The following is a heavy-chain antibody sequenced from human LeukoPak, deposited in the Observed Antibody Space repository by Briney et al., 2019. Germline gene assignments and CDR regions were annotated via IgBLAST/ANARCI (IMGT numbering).Heavy chain of an antibody. CDR3: ARDNLGIGYYYYYGLDV. CDR1: NGSIRSSDYS. CDR2: IFDTGRS. D-gene: IGHD7-27*01. J-gene: IGHJ6*02. V-gene: IGHV4-31*03. Sequence: SETLSLTCSVSNGSIRSSDYSWTWIRQRPGTGLEWLGNIFDTGRSDYNPSLKGRVSISIDTSKNQFSLKLNSVNAADTAVYFCARDNLGIGYYYYYGLDVWGQGTTVTVSS.